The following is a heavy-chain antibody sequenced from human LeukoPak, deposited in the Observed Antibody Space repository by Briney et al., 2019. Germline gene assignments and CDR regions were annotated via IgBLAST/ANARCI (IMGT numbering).Heavy chain of an antibody. CDR2: IYGTGNI. V-gene: IGHV3-53*04. CDR3: ARGLVAAAGPVGEP. CDR1: GVNVNTNY. Sequence: GESLRLSCAASGVNVNTNYMSWVRQAPGKGLEWVSVIYGTGNIYYTDSVKGRFTISRHIPRNTFYLQMNSLRPDDTAVYYCARGLVAAAGPVGEPWGQGTLVTVSS. J-gene: IGHJ5*02. D-gene: IGHD6-13*01.